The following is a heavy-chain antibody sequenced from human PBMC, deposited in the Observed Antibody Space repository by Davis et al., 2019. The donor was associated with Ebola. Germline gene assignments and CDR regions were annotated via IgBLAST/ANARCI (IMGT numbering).Heavy chain of an antibody. CDR3: ARDPSSATGTTAFDY. CDR1: GGTFSSYA. Sequence: AASVKVSCKASGGTFSSYAISWVRQAPGQGLEWMGGIIPIFGIANHAQKFQGRVTITADESTSTAYMELSSLRSEDTAVYYCARDPSSATGTTAFDYWGQGTLVTVSS. V-gene: IGHV1-69*13. CDR2: IIPIFGIA. D-gene: IGHD1-1*01. J-gene: IGHJ4*02.